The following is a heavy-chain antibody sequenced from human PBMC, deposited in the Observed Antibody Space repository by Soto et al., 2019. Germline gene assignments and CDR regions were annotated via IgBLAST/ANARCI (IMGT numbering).Heavy chain of an antibody. Sequence: ASVKVSCKASGYTFTSYGISWVRQAPGQGLEWMGWISAYNGNTNYAQKLQGRVTMTTDTSTSTAYMELRSLRSDDTAVYYCARSRFGEAVAGSECDYWGQGTLVTVSS. J-gene: IGHJ4*02. V-gene: IGHV1-18*01. D-gene: IGHD6-19*01. CDR1: GYTFTSYG. CDR2: ISAYNGNT. CDR3: ARSRFGEAVAGSECDY.